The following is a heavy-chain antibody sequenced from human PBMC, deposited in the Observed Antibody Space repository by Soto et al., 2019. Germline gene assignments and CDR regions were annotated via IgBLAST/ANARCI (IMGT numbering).Heavy chain of an antibody. V-gene: IGHV3-21*01. Sequence: PGGSLRLSCAASGFTFSGFSMNWVRQAPGKGLEWVSSVTSSPSSMFYADSVKGRFTISRDDAKDSLLLQMNSLRADDTAVYYCAREADFASSGYVLDYWGLGTLVTVSS. CDR3: AREADFASSGYVLDY. J-gene: IGHJ4*02. CDR2: VTSSPSSM. CDR1: GFTFSGFS. D-gene: IGHD3-22*01.